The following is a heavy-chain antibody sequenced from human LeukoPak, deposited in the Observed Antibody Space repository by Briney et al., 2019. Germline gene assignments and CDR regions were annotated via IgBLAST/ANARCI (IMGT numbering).Heavy chain of an antibody. CDR3: ARDEVLGPCYFDY. CDR2: INIGISGT. J-gene: IGHJ4*02. V-gene: IGHV1-3*04. D-gene: IGHD3-10*01. Sequence: ASVKVSCKASRYTFTSHGMHWLRQAPGQRLELMGWINIGISGTIYTQKCQGRVTITRDTSANTGYMELSSLTSEDTAVYYCARDEVLGPCYFDYWGQGTLVTVSS. CDR1: RYTFTSHG.